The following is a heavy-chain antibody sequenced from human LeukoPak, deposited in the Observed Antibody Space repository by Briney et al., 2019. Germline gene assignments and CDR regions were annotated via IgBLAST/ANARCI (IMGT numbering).Heavy chain of an antibody. V-gene: IGHV3-30*02. Sequence: GGSLRLSCAASGFTFSTYGMHWVRQAPGKGLEWVAFIRKDGSNQNYADSVKGRFTIFRDNSKNTLYLQMNGLRAEDTAVYYCAKDKEYGSGSYPIDYWGQGSLVTVSS. CDR3: AKDKEYGSGSYPIDY. CDR1: GFTFSTYG. D-gene: IGHD3-10*01. J-gene: IGHJ4*02. CDR2: IRKDGSNQ.